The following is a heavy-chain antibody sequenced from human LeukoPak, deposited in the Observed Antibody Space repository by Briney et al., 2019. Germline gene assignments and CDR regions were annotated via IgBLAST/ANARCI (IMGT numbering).Heavy chain of an antibody. CDR1: GYTFIIYG. CDR3: ARDWFRDIVVVPAAFDY. D-gene: IGHD2-2*01. V-gene: IGHV1-18*01. J-gene: IGHJ4*02. Sequence: GASVTVSCTASGYTFIIYGISWERQAPGQGLEWVGWISAYNGNTNYAQKLQGRVTMTTDTSTSTAYMELRSLRSDDTAVYYCARDWFRDIVVVPAAFDYWGQGTLVTVSS. CDR2: ISAYNGNT.